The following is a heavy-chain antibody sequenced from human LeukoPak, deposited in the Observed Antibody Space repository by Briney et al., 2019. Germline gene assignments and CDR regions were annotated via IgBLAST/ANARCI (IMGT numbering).Heavy chain of an antibody. Sequence: GGSLRLSCAASGFTFSSYSMNWVRQAPGKGLEWVSSISSSSSYIYYADSVKGRFTISRDNAKNSLYLQMNSLRPEDTSVYYCARSPTSWYFDYWGQGTLVTVSS. V-gene: IGHV3-21*01. CDR3: ARSPTSWYFDY. CDR1: GFTFSSYS. D-gene: IGHD2-2*01. CDR2: ISSSSSYI. J-gene: IGHJ4*02.